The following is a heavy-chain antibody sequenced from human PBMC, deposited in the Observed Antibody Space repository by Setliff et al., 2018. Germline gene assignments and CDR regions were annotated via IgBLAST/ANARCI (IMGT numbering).Heavy chain of an antibody. Sequence: GASVKVSCKASGYIFSSYGISWVRQAPGQGLQWTGWISSYNTDITNYAERFQGRITMTTDTSTSAAYMELRGLRSDDTAIYYCAISTLSICSGGSCPNVFDVWGPGTLVTVS. CDR3: AISTLSICSGGSCPNVFDV. CDR2: ISSYNTDIT. CDR1: GYIFSSYG. V-gene: IGHV1-18*01. D-gene: IGHD2-15*01. J-gene: IGHJ3*01.